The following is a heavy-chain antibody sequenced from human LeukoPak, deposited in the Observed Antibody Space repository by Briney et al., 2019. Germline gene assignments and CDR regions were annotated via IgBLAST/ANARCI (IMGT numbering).Heavy chain of an antibody. J-gene: IGHJ6*03. V-gene: IGHV1-8*01. CDR2: MNPNSGNT. CDR1: GYTFTSYD. CDR3: ARGRGVREIIKSYYYYMDV. Sequence: GPPVKVSCKASGYTFTSYDINWVRQATGQGLEWMGWMNPNSGNTGYAQKFQGRVTMTRNTSISTAYMELSSLRSEDTAVYYCARGRGVREIIKSYYYYMDVWGKGTTVTISS. D-gene: IGHD3-10*01.